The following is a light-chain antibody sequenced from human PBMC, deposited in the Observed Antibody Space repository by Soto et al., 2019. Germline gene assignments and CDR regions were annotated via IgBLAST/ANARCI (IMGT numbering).Light chain of an antibody. Sequence: EIVMTQSPPTLSVSPGERATLSCRASQSVCSKLAWYQQRPGQAPRLLIYDASNRATGIQARFSGSGSGTEFSLTISSLQSEDFAVYSCQQYGDWPGAFGGGTKVEIK. V-gene: IGKV3D-15*01. J-gene: IGKJ4*01. CDR3: QQYGDWPGA. CDR1: QSVCSK. CDR2: DAS.